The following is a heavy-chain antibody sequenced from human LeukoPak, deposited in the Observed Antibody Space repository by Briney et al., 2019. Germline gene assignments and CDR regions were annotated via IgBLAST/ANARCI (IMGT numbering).Heavy chain of an antibody. J-gene: IGHJ5*02. V-gene: IGHV1-2*02. D-gene: IGHD5-18*01. Sequence: ASVKVSCKASGYTFTGYYMHWVRQAPGQGLEWMGWINPNSGDTNYAQKFQGRVTMTRDTSISTAYMELSRLRSDDTAVYYCARAAGGYSYGYWFDPWGQGTLVTVSS. CDR3: ARAAGGYSYGYWFDP. CDR2: INPNSGDT. CDR1: GYTFTGYY.